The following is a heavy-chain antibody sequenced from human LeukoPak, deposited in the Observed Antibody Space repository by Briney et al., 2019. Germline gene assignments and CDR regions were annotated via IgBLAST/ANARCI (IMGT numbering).Heavy chain of an antibody. CDR2: IRQDGGEK. CDR3: ASDRTYDISGYRFDL. CDR1: GFTFTNYW. J-gene: IGHJ4*02. V-gene: IGHV3-7*01. Sequence: PGGSLRLSCAGSGFTFTNYWITWVRQVTGKGLEWVANIRQDGGEKYYEDSVKGRFTISRDNAKNSLYLQMDSLRAEDTAVYYCASDRTYDISGYRFDLWGQGTLVTVSS. D-gene: IGHD3-22*01.